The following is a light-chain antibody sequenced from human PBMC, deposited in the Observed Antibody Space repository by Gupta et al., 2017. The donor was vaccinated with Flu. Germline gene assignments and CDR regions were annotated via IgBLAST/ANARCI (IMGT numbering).Light chain of an antibody. J-gene: IGKJ4*01. CDR1: QTVSSIS. Sequence: EIVLTQSPGTLSLSPGERATLSCRASQTVSSISLSWHQQKPGQATMLLIYASSSTATGLADMFSGSSCATYIPLTISLQAPEDFVVYCCQRNGRSRNTFGRGTKLEIK. CDR2: ASS. V-gene: IGKV3-20*01. CDR3: QRNGRSRNT.